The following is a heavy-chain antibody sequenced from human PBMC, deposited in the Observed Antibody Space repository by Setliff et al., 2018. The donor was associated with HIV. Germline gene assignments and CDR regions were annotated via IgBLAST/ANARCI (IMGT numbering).Heavy chain of an antibody. Sequence: GGSLRLSCAASGFTFSSYGMHWVRQAPGKGLEWVAVISYDGSNKYYADSVKGRFTISRDTAKNTLYLQLNSMRAEDTAVYYCGRDVVLGSGSIDSWGQGTLVTVSS. CDR1: GFTFSSYG. D-gene: IGHD3-10*01. CDR3: GRDVVLGSGSIDS. CDR2: ISYDGSNK. J-gene: IGHJ4*02. V-gene: IGHV3-30*12.